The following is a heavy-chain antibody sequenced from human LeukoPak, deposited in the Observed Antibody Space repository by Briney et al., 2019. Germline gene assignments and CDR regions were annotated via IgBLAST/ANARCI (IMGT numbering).Heavy chain of an antibody. D-gene: IGHD3-10*01. Sequence: ASVKVSCKASGYSFTINYIHWVRQAPGQGLEWMGIINPRGGSTTYAQKFQGRVTMTRDMSTSTVYMELSSLRAEDTAVYYCAKLGAPLLWFGELDYWGQGTLVTVSS. CDR2: INPRGGST. J-gene: IGHJ4*02. CDR1: GYSFTINY. V-gene: IGHV1-46*01. CDR3: AKLGAPLLWFGELDY.